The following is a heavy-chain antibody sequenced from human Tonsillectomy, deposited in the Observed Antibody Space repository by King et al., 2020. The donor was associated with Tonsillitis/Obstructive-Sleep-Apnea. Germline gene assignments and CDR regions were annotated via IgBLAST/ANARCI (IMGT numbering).Heavy chain of an antibody. J-gene: IGHJ4*02. CDR2: INPNSGGT. D-gene: IGHD2-15*01. V-gene: IGHV1-2*06. Sequence: VQLVESGAEVKKPGASVKVSCKASGYTFTGYYMHWVRQAPGQGLEWMGRINPNSGGTNYAQKFQGRVTMTRDTSISTAYMELSRLRSDDTAVDYWARDSCSGSCYRTYYFDYWGQGTLVTVSS. CDR3: ARDSCSGSCYRTYYFDY. CDR1: GYTFTGYY.